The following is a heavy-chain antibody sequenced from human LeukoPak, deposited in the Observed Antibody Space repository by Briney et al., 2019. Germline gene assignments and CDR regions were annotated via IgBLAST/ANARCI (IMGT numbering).Heavy chain of an antibody. J-gene: IGHJ5*02. CDR2: IYYSGST. CDR3: ARVRGYCTNGVCFSNNWFDP. D-gene: IGHD2-8*01. V-gene: IGHV4-59*01. Sequence: SETLSLTCTVSGGSISSYYWSWIRHPPGKGLEWLGYIYYSGSTNYNPSLKSRVTISLNTSKNQFSLKLNSVTAADTAVYYCARVRGYCTNGVCFSNNWFDPWGQGTLVTVSS. CDR1: GGSISSYY.